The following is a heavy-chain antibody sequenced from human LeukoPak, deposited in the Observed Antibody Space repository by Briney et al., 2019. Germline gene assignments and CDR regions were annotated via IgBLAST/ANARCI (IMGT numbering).Heavy chain of an antibody. J-gene: IGHJ4*02. CDR2: IYTGGNT. Sequence: GGSLRLSCAASGFTFSSYAMTWVRQAPGKGLEWVSTIYTGGNTYYAASVKGRFTISRDFSKNTVFLHMNSLRAEDTAMYYCARGDDSGYYDYFDYWGQGALVTVSS. D-gene: IGHD3-22*01. V-gene: IGHV3-23*05. CDR1: GFTFSSYA. CDR3: ARGDDSGYYDYFDY.